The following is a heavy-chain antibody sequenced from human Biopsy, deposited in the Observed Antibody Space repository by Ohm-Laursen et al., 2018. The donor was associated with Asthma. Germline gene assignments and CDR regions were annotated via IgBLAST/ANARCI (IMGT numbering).Heavy chain of an antibody. CDR1: GFVFRSHA. CDR2: VSYDGGVV. V-gene: IGHV3-30*18. CDR3: AKRRGYSDLTDFDH. J-gene: IGHJ4*02. Sequence: SLRLSCAASGFVFRSHAMHWIRQAPGKGLEWVAVVSYDGGVVHYADSMKGRFTISRDNAKSTLYLQMNRLRTDDTAVYFCAKRRGYSDLTDFDHWGQGTLVTVSS. D-gene: IGHD3-3*01.